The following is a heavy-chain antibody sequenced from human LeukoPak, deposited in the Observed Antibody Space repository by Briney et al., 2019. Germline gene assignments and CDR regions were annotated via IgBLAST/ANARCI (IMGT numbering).Heavy chain of an antibody. V-gene: IGHV3-21*06. CDR2: ISSSSSYI. CDR3: ARSHSIVVAAFDI. D-gene: IGHD3-22*01. J-gene: IGHJ3*02. Sequence: ASVKVSCKVSGYTLTELSMNWVRQAPGKGLEWVSSISSSSSYIYYADSVKGRFSISRDNAKNSLYLQMNSLRAEDTAVYYCARSHSIVVAAFDIWGQGTMVTVSS. CDR1: GYTLTELS.